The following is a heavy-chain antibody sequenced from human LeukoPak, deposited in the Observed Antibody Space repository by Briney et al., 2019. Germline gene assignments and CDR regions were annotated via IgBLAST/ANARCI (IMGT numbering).Heavy chain of an antibody. CDR2: IYSGGCT. V-gene: IGHV3-53*04. CDR3: AGEETYYDILTGADWFDP. CDR1: GFTVSSNY. D-gene: IGHD3-9*01. Sequence: GGSLRLSCAASGFTVSSNYMSWVRQAPGKGLEWVSVIYSGGCTYYADSVKGRFTISRHNSKNTLYLQMNSLRAEDTAVYYCAGEETYYDILTGADWFDPWGQGTLVTVSS. J-gene: IGHJ5*02.